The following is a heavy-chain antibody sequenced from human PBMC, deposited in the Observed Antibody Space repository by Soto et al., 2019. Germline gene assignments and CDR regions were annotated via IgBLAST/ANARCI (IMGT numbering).Heavy chain of an antibody. Sequence: QVQLVESGGGVVQPGRSLRLACAASGFTFNNYGMHWVRQAPGKGLEWVAVIWNDGNGYYYANSVKGRFTISRDNSKNTVYLQMSSLRAEDTAVYYCARRQISLPARGAASARGGMDVWGQGTTVTVSS. V-gene: IGHV3-33*01. D-gene: IGHD6-13*01. CDR3: ARRQISLPARGAASARGGMDV. CDR1: GFTFNNYG. J-gene: IGHJ6*02. CDR2: IWNDGNGY.